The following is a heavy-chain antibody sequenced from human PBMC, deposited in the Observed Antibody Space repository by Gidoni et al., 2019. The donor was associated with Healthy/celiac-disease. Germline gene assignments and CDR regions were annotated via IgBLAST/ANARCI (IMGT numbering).Heavy chain of an antibody. CDR3: ARDPPSIAAAGKGIDY. J-gene: IGHJ4*02. Sequence: QVQLVESGGGVVQPGRSLRLSCAASGFTFSSYGMHWVRQAPGKGLGWVAVIWYDGSNKYYADSVKGRFTISRDNSKNTLYLQMNSLRAEDTAVYYCARDPPSIAAAGKGIDYWGQGTLVTVSS. CDR1: GFTFSSYG. V-gene: IGHV3-33*01. D-gene: IGHD6-13*01. CDR2: IWYDGSNK.